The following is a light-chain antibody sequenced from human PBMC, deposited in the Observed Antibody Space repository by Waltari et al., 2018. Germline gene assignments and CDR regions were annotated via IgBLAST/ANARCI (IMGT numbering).Light chain of an antibody. CDR1: SSDVAFYIL. CDR2: EVI. J-gene: IGLJ3*02. CDR3: CSYVGRNIWV. Sequence: QSAPTQPASVSGSHGQSITIPCTGTSSDVAFYILVPWYQQHPDKAPKLLFYEVIERPSGVSNRFSGSKSGNTASLTISGLQAEDEADYYCCSYVGRNIWVFGGGTKVTVL. V-gene: IGLV2-23*02.